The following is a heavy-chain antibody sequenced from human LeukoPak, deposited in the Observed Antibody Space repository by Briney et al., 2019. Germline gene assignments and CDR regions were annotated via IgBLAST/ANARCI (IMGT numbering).Heavy chain of an antibody. V-gene: IGHV3-74*01. Sequence: GGSLRLSCVASEFTFSNYWIHWVRQAPGRGLVWVSRINSDGTSTIYAGSVKGRFTISRDNAKNTLYLQMNSLRAEDTAVYYCARENGANRRALDVWGPGTWVTVSS. CDR2: INSDGTST. J-gene: IGHJ3*01. D-gene: IGHD4/OR15-4a*01. CDR3: ARENGANRRALDV. CDR1: EFTFSNYW.